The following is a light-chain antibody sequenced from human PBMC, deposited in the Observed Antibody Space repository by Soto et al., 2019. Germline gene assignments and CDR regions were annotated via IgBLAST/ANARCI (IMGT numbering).Light chain of an antibody. V-gene: IGLV2-14*01. CDR3: SSYRSSIIPVV. CDR1: SSDIGGYNY. J-gene: IGLJ2*01. CDR2: GVS. Sequence: QSALTQPASVSGSPGQSITISCTGTSSDIGGYNYVSWYQQHPGKAPKLMIYGVSNWPSGVSGRFFGSKSGNTASLTISGLQPEDEADYYCSSYRSSIIPVVFGGGTKVTVL.